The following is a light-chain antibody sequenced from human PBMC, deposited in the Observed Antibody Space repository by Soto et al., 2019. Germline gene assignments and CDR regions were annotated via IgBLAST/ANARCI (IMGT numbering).Light chain of an antibody. Sequence: IQFTQSPSSLSASVGDRVTITCRASQGISNFLAWYQQKPGKAPKLLIYGVSTLQSGAPSRFSGSGSGTDFTLTISSLQPEDFATYYCQQLNTYLPLTFGGGTKVDIK. CDR2: GVS. V-gene: IGKV1-9*01. CDR3: QQLNTYLPLT. CDR1: QGISNF. J-gene: IGKJ4*01.